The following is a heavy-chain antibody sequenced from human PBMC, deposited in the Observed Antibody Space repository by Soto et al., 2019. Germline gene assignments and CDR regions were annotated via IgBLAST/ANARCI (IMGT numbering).Heavy chain of an antibody. Sequence: GGSLRLSCAASGFTVGSNYMGWVRRAPGKGLEWVSLLNSGGITHYADSVKGRFTISRDNSKNTFYLQMSSLRAEDTAVYYCARDGDYRIYWGQGTLVTVS. CDR3: ARDGDYRIY. CDR1: GFTVGSNY. V-gene: IGHV3-53*01. CDR2: LNSGGIT. D-gene: IGHD1-26*01. J-gene: IGHJ4*02.